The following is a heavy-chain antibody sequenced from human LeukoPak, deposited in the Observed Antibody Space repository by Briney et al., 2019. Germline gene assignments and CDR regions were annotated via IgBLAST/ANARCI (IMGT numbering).Heavy chain of an antibody. D-gene: IGHD6-19*01. Sequence: SETLSLTCTVSGGSISSSNYYWGWIRQPPGKGLEWIGSIYYSGSTYYNPSLKSRVTISVDTSKNQFSLKLSSVTAADTAVYYCARPHPHSGWYYFDYWGQGTLVTVSS. CDR2: IYYSGST. V-gene: IGHV4-39*01. CDR3: ARPHPHSGWYYFDY. CDR1: GGSISSSNYY. J-gene: IGHJ4*02.